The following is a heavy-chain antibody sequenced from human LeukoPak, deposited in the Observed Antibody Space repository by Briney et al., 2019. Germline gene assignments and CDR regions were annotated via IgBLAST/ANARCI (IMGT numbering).Heavy chain of an antibody. J-gene: IGHJ5*02. CDR3: ARGRLYCSGGSCYSCWFDP. D-gene: IGHD2-15*01. CDR1: GGSISSGGYS. V-gene: IGHV4-30-2*01. Sequence: SETLSLTCAVSGGSISSGGYSWSWIRQPPGKGLEWIGYIYHSGSTYYNPSLKSRVTISVDRSKNQFSLKQSSVTAADTAVYYCARGRLYCSGGSCYSCWFDPWGQGTLVTVSS. CDR2: IYHSGST.